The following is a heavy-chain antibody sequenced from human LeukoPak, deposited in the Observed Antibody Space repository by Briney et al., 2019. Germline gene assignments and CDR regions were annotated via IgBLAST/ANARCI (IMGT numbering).Heavy chain of an antibody. Sequence: ASVKVSYKASGYTFTGYYMHWVRQAPGQGLEWMGWINPNSGGTNYAQKFQGRVTMTRDTSISTAYMELSRLRSDDTAVYYCARAYCTNVVCYGIQFDYWGQGTLVTVSS. V-gene: IGHV1-2*02. D-gene: IGHD2-8*01. CDR1: GYTFTGYY. CDR2: INPNSGGT. CDR3: ARAYCTNVVCYGIQFDY. J-gene: IGHJ4*02.